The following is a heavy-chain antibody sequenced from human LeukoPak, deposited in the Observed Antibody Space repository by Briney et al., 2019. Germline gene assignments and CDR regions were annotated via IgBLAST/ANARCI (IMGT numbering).Heavy chain of an antibody. CDR3: ASCIPEAGGAKMYV. CDR1: DGSILSDY. Sequence: PSETLPVTLNVCDGSILSDYRSWIRQPPGKGLEWIGNIYYSGITNYNPSLKSRVTISIDTSKNQFSLKLSSVTAADTAVYYCASCIPEAGGAKMYVWGQGTTVTVSS. D-gene: IGHD6-19*01. CDR2: IYYSGIT. J-gene: IGHJ6*02. V-gene: IGHV4-59*12.